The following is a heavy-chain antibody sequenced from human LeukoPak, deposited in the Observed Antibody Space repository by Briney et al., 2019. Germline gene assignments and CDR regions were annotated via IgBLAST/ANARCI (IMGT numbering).Heavy chain of an antibody. CDR3: AKDSQRGFTIFGVVTPRDNWFDP. CDR2: NSGSGCST. V-gene: IGHV3-23*01. CDR1: GLTYSSYA. D-gene: IGHD3-3*01. Sequence: GGSLRLSCAASGLTYSSYAMSWVRQAPGRGLEWVQSNSGSGCSTYYEHSVKGRFTISRYNSTNTLYLQMNSLRAEDTAVYYCAKDSQRGFTIFGVVTPRDNWFDPWGQGTLVTASS. J-gene: IGHJ5*02.